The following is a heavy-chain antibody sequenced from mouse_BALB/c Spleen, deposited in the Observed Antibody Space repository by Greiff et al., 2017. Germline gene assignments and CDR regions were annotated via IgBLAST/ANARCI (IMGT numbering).Heavy chain of an antibody. CDR2: IDPFNGGT. CDR3: ATVYYRYEGGYAMDY. D-gene: IGHD2-14*01. Sequence: EVQLQQSGPELMKPGASVKISCKASGYSFTSYYMHWVKQSHGKSLEWIGYIDPFNGGTSYNQKFKGKATLTVDKSSSTAYMHLSSLTSEDSAVYYCATVYYRYEGGYAMDYWGQGTSVTVSS. J-gene: IGHJ4*01. V-gene: IGHV1-28*01. CDR1: GYSFTSYY.